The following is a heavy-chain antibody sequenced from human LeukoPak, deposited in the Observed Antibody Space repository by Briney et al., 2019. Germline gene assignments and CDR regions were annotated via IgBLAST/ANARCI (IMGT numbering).Heavy chain of an antibody. V-gene: IGHV6-1*01. CDR2: TYYRSKWYN. Sequence: SQTLSLTCAISGDSVSSNSAAWNWIRQSPSRGLQWLGRTYYRSKWYNDYAVSVKSRITINPDTSKKQFSLQLNSVTPEDTAVFYCARSHYYGSGSYYEWGQGTLVTVSS. CDR3: ARSHYYGSGSYYE. J-gene: IGHJ4*02. CDR1: GDSVSSNSAA. D-gene: IGHD3-10*01.